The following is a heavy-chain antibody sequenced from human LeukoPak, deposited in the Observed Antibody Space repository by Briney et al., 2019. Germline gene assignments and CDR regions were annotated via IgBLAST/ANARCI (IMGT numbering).Heavy chain of an antibody. CDR2: IDTGGTTI. CDR3: ARDGGWGLYFDY. V-gene: IGHV3-48*03. Sequence: TGGSLRLSCAASGFTFRSYEMNWVRQAPGKGLEWVSYIDTGGTTIYYGDSVKGRFTISRDDAKNSLYLQMNSLRAEDTAIYFCARDGGWGLYFDYWGQGTLVTVSS. CDR1: GFTFRSYE. J-gene: IGHJ4*02. D-gene: IGHD6-19*01.